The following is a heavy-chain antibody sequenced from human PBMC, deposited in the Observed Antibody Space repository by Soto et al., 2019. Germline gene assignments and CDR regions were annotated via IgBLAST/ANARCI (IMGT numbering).Heavy chain of an antibody. V-gene: IGHV1-46*01. CDR3: ARAEELATIRFEH. D-gene: IGHD3-10*01. CDR2: INPTGGPT. Sequence: ASVKVACKASGYTFAYYFIHWLRQAPGQGLEWMGVINPTGGPTSYAQKFQGRVSMTRDTSTSTVYMELSTLRYEDTAIYYCARAEELATIRFEHWGQGTLVTVSS. J-gene: IGHJ4*02. CDR1: GYTFAYYF.